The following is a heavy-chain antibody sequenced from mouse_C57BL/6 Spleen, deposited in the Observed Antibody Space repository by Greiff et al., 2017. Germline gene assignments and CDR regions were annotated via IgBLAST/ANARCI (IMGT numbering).Heavy chain of an antibody. D-gene: IGHD1-1*01. Sequence: VMLVESGAELVKPGASVKISCKASGYAFSSYWMNWVKQRPGKGLEWIGQIYPGDGDTNYNGKFKGKATLTADKSSSTAYMQLSSLTSEDSAVYFCANGAYYYGSSSWFAYWGQGTLVTVSA. CDR3: ANGAYYYGSSSWFAY. CDR1: GYAFSSYW. V-gene: IGHV1-80*01. CDR2: IYPGDGDT. J-gene: IGHJ3*01.